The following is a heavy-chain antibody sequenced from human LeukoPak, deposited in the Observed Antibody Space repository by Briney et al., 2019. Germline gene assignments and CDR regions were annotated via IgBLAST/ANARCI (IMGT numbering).Heavy chain of an antibody. Sequence: PGGSLRLSCAASGFTFSSYSMNWVRQAPGKGLEWVSSISSSSSYIYCADSVKGRFTISRDNAKNSLYLQMNSLRAEDTAVYYCARDRPDYYDSSGYPFDYWGQGTLVTVSS. CDR2: ISSSSSYI. CDR3: ARDRPDYYDSSGYPFDY. J-gene: IGHJ4*02. V-gene: IGHV3-21*01. D-gene: IGHD3-22*01. CDR1: GFTFSSYS.